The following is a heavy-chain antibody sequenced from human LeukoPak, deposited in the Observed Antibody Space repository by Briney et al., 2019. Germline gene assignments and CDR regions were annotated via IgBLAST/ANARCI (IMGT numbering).Heavy chain of an antibody. CDR1: GFTFGDYA. CDR3: TRDGGYCSGGSCYLPYYGMDV. D-gene: IGHD2-15*01. CDR2: IRSKAYGGTI. V-gene: IGHV3-49*03. Sequence: GGSLRLSCTASGFTFGDYAMSWFRQAPGKGLEWVGFIRSKAYGGTIEYAASVKGRFTISRDDSKSIAYLQMNSLKTEDTAVYYCTRDGGYCSGGSCYLPYYGMDVWGQGTTVTVSS. J-gene: IGHJ6*02.